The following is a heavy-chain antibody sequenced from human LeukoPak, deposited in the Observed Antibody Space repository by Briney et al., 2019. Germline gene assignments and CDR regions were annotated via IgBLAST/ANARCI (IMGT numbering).Heavy chain of an antibody. CDR3: AKRGVVIRVILVGFHKEAYYFDS. D-gene: IGHD3-22*01. V-gene: IGHV3-30*07. CDR1: GFTFSSFA. Sequence: GRSLRLSCAASGFTFSSFALHWVRQAPGKGLEWVALISYDGSNKYYADSVKGRFTVSRDNPKNTLYLQMNSLRAEDTAVYFCAKRGVVIRVILVGFHKEAYYFDSWGQGALVTVSS. J-gene: IGHJ4*02. CDR2: ISYDGSNK.